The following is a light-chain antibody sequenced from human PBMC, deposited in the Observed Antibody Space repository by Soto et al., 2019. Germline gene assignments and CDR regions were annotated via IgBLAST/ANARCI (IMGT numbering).Light chain of an antibody. Sequence: QSVLTQPPSASGTLGQRVTISCSGSSSNIGSNTANWYQQLPGTAPKLLIYTNNQRPSGVPDRFSGSKSGTSASLAISGLQSEDEADYYCAAWDDSLNGRVFGGGTKLTVL. V-gene: IGLV1-44*01. CDR3: AAWDDSLNGRV. CDR1: SSNIGSNT. CDR2: TNN. J-gene: IGLJ3*02.